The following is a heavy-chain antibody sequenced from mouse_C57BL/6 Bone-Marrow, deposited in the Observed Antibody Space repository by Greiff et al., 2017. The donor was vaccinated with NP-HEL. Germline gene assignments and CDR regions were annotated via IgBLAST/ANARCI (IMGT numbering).Heavy chain of an antibody. CDR1: GYTFTDYY. D-gene: IGHD4-1*01. CDR2: INPNNGGT. V-gene: IGHV1-26*01. Sequence: EVQLQQSGPELVKPGASVKISCKASGYTFTDYYMNWVKQSHGKSLEWIGDINPNNGGTSYNQKFKGKATLTVDKSSSTAYMELRSLTSEDSAVYYCAELGPHFDYWGQGTTLTVSS. J-gene: IGHJ2*01. CDR3: AELGPHFDY.